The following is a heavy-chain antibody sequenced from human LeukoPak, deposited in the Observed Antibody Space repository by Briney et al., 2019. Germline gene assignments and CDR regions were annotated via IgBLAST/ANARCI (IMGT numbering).Heavy chain of an antibody. CDR2: IQQAGSEK. J-gene: IGHJ2*01. CDR3: ARLRNWYFDL. CDR1: GFTLSTFW. Sequence: PGGSLRLSCAASGFTLSTFWMSWVRQAPGKGLEWVANIQQAGSEKYYVDSVKGRFTISRDNAGNSLYLQMNSLRHEDTAVFYCARLRNWYFDLWGRGTLVTVSS. V-gene: IGHV3-7*01.